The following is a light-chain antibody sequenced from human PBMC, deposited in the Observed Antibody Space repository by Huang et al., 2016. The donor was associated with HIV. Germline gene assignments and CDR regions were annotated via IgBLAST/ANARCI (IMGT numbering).Light chain of an antibody. V-gene: IGKV1-39*01. CDR2: DTS. J-gene: IGKJ5*01. CDR3: QQSYSTPIT. CDR1: QSISNY. Sequence: DIQMTQSPTSLSASVGDRVTITCRASQSISNYLNWYQQKPGKAPKLLIYDTSSLQSGVASRFSGSGSGTDFTLTISSLQPEDFATYYCQQSYSTPITFGQGTRLEIK.